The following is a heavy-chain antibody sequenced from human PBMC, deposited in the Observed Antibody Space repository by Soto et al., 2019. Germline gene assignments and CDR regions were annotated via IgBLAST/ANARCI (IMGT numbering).Heavy chain of an antibody. Sequence: PSETLSLTCTVSRGSIDYYYWSWIRQPPGKGLEWIGYISDSGSTKYNPSLRSRVTISVDTSKNQFSLHLSSVTAADTAVYYCARDSARWFSYQDIDVWGQGTTVAVSS. CDR1: RGSIDYYY. D-gene: IGHD3-10*01. CDR2: ISDSGST. V-gene: IGHV4-59*01. CDR3: ARDSARWFSYQDIDV. J-gene: IGHJ6*02.